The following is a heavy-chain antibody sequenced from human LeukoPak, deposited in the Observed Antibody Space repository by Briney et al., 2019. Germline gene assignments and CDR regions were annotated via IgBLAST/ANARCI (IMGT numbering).Heavy chain of an antibody. CDR1: GGSISSYY. CDR3: ARGGCSGGSCYSGVNWFDP. CDR2: INHSGST. V-gene: IGHV4-34*01. Sequence: SETLSLTCTVSGGSISSYYWSWIRQPPGKGLEWIGEINHSGSTNYNPSLKSRVTISVDTSKNQFSLKLSSVTAADTAVYYCARGGCSGGSCYSGVNWFDPWGQGTLVTVSS. J-gene: IGHJ5*02. D-gene: IGHD2-15*01.